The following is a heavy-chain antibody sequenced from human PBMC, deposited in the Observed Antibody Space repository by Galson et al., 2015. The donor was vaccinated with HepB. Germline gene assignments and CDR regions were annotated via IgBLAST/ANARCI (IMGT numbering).Heavy chain of an antibody. CDR2: ITSSLNT. Sequence: SLRLSCAASGFPFDSWAMSWVRQPPGKGLEWVSSITSSLNTFYADSVKGRFTISRDNSKNTLYLQMNGLRPEDTAVYQCLGGRVYWGQGILVTVSS. CDR1: GFPFDSWA. CDR3: LGGRVY. D-gene: IGHD3-10*01. J-gene: IGHJ4*02. V-gene: IGHV3-23*01.